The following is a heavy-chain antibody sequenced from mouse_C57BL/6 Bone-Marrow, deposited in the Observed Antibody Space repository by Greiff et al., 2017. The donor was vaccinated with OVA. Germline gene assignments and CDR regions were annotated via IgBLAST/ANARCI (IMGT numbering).Heavy chain of an antibody. D-gene: IGHD1-1*01. Sequence: LVESGAELARPGASVKMSCKASGYTFTSYTMHWVKQRPGQGLEWIGYINPSSGYTKYNQKFKDKATLTADKSSSTAYMQLSSLTSEDSAVYYCARGGGGSAWFAYWGQGTLVTVSA. V-gene: IGHV1-4*01. CDR2: INPSSGYT. CDR3: ARGGGGSAWFAY. CDR1: GYTFTSYT. J-gene: IGHJ3*01.